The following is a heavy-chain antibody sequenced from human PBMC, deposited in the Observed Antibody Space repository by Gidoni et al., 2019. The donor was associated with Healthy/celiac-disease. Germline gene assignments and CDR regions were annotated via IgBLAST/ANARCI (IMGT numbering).Heavy chain of an antibody. CDR3: ATVITMTLKFDPEKPFDY. Sequence: QVQLVQSGAEVKQPGASVKVSCKVSGYTLTELSMHWVRQAPGKGLEWMGGFDPEDGETIYTQKFQGRVTMTEDTSTDTAYMELSSLRSEDTAVYYCATVITMTLKFDPEKPFDYWGQGTLVTVSS. J-gene: IGHJ4*02. CDR1: GYTLTELS. V-gene: IGHV1-24*01. CDR2: FDPEDGET. D-gene: IGHD3-22*01.